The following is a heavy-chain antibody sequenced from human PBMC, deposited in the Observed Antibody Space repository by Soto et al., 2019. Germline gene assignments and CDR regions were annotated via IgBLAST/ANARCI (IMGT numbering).Heavy chain of an antibody. CDR1: GFTFSSYG. Sequence: GGSLRLSCAASGFTFSSYGMHWVRQAPGKGLEWVAVIWYDGSNKYYADSVKGRFTISRDNSKNTLYLQMNSLRAEDTAVYYCARARDYGDSIGEFGYWGQGTLVTVSS. V-gene: IGHV3-33*01. CDR2: IWYDGSNK. CDR3: ARARDYGDSIGEFGY. J-gene: IGHJ4*02. D-gene: IGHD4-17*01.